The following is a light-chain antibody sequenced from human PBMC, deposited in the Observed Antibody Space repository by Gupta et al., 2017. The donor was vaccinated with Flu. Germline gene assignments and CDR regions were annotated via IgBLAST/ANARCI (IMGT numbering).Light chain of an antibody. J-gene: IGLJ3*02. CDR1: SSNIGAGYD. Sequence: TISCTGSSSNIGAGYDVHWYQQLPGTAPKLLIYGNSNRPSGVPDRFSGSKSGTSASLAITGLQAEDEADYYCQSYDSSLSGSGVFGGGTKLTVI. V-gene: IGLV1-40*01. CDR3: QSYDSSLSGSGV. CDR2: GNS.